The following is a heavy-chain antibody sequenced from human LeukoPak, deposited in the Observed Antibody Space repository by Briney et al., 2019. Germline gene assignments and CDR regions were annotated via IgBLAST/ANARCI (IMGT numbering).Heavy chain of an antibody. CDR2: IYYSGST. V-gene: IGHV4-59*01. CDR1: GGSISSYY. CDR3: ARLQDIVLMVYAN. D-gene: IGHD2-8*01. J-gene: IGHJ4*02. Sequence: PSETLSLTCTVSGGSISSYYWSWIRQPPGKGLEWIGYIYYSGSTNYNPSFMSRVIISVQTSKNQFSLKLSSMTAADTAVYYCARLQDIVLMVYANWGQGTLVTVSS.